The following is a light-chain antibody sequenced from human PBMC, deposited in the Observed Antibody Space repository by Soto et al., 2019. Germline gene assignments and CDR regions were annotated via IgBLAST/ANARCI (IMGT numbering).Light chain of an antibody. CDR3: QHYGSSSVT. J-gene: IGKJ2*01. Sequence: EIVLTQSPGTLSLSPGERATLSCRASQSVTSRYIAFYQQKPGQAPRLLIYGASSRATGIPDRFSGSGSGTDFTLTISRLEPEDFAVYYCQHYGSSSVTFGQGTKLEIK. V-gene: IGKV3-20*01. CDR2: GAS. CDR1: QSVTSRY.